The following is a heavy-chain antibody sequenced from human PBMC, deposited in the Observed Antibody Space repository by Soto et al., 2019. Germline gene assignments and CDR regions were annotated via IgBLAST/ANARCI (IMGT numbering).Heavy chain of an antibody. CDR1: GGTFSTYA. V-gene: IGHV1-69*13. CDR2: IIPIFGTA. CDR3: ARDEIVVPTGSRTWHYYYGMDV. Sequence: SVKVSCKSSGGTFSTYAISWVRQAPGQGLEWMGGIIPIFGTANYAQKFQGRVTITADESTTTAYMELISLRSGDAAVYYCARDEIVVPTGSRTWHYYYGMDVWG. D-gene: IGHD2-15*01. J-gene: IGHJ6*02.